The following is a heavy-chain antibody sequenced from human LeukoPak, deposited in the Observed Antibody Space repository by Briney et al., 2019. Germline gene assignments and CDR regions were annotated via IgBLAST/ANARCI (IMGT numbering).Heavy chain of an antibody. CDR1: GYTFTGYY. J-gene: IGHJ5*02. Sequence: ASVKVSCKASGYTFTGYYMHWVQQAPGQGLEWMGWINPNSGGTNFAQNFQGRLTMTRDTSISTAYMELSRLRSDDTAVYYCARVSGYDTTNWFDPWGQGTLVTVSS. D-gene: IGHD5-12*01. CDR2: INPNSGGT. V-gene: IGHV1-2*02. CDR3: ARVSGYDTTNWFDP.